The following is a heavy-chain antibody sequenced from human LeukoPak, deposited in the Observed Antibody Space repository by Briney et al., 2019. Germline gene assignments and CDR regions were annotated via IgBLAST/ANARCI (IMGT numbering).Heavy chain of an antibody. J-gene: IGHJ6*03. Sequence: ASVKVSCKASGYTFTGYYMHWVRQAPGQGLEWMGWISAYNGNTNYAQKLQGRVTMTTDTSTSTAYMELRSLRSDDTAVYYCARLSKQSYYYMDVWGKGTTVTISS. D-gene: IGHD6-19*01. CDR1: GYTFTGYY. CDR2: ISAYNGNT. CDR3: ARLSKQSYYYMDV. V-gene: IGHV1-18*04.